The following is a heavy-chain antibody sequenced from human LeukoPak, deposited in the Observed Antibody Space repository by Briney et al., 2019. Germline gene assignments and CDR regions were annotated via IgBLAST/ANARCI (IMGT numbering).Heavy chain of an antibody. V-gene: IGHV3-21*06. D-gene: IGHD3/OR15-3a*01. CDR2: ISSGSVYI. CDR1: GFTFSSYT. J-gene: IGHJ4*02. Sequence: GGSLRLSCAASGFTFSSYTMNWVRQAPGKGLEWVSSISSGSVYISYVDSLKGRFTISRDNANNLLYLQMNSLRAEDTAVYYCTRDPWTKYYYDYWGQGTLVTVSS. CDR3: TRDPWTKYYYDY.